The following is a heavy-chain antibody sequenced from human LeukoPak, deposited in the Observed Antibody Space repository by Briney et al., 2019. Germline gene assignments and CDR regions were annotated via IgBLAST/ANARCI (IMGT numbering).Heavy chain of an antibody. V-gene: IGHV4-59*08. CDR3: ARLSYQLASGFDP. Sequence: PSETLSLTCTVSGGSISSYYWSWIRQPPGKGLEWIGYIYYSGSTNYNPSLKSRVTISVDTSKNQFSLKLSSVTAADTAVYYCARLSYQLASGFDPWGQGTLVTVSS. CDR2: IYYSGST. CDR1: GGSISSYY. D-gene: IGHD2-2*01. J-gene: IGHJ5*02.